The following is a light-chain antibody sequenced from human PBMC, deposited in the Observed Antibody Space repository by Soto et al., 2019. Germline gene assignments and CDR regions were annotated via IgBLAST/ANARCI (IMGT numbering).Light chain of an antibody. CDR3: SSYAGSPVI. J-gene: IGLJ2*01. CDR1: SSDVGGYNY. CDR2: EVS. V-gene: IGLV2-8*01. Sequence: QSALTQPPSASGSPGQSVTISCTGTSSDVGGYNYVSWYQQHSGKAPKLMIYEVSKRPSGVPDRFSGSKSGNTASLTVSGLQAEDEVDYYCSSYAGSPVIFGGGTKVTVL.